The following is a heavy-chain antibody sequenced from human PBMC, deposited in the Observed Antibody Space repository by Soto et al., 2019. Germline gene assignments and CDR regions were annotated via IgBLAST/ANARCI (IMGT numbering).Heavy chain of an antibody. CDR2: IYYSGTT. Sequence: TLSLTCTVSGGSISSGGYYWSWIRQHPGKGLEWIGYIYYSGTTYYNPSLKSRVTISVDTSKNQFSLKLSSVSAADTAVYYCARDPDTPMVLYYFDYWGQGTLVTVSS. D-gene: IGHD5-18*01. J-gene: IGHJ4*02. CDR1: GGSISSGGYY. CDR3: ARDPDTPMVLYYFDY. V-gene: IGHV4-31*03.